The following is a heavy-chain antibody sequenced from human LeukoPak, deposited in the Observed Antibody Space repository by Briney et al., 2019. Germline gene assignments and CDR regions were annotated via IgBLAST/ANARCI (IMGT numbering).Heavy chain of an antibody. J-gene: IGHJ5*01. CDR1: GFTFSSYW. Sequence: GGSLRLSCAASGFTFSSYWTSWVRQAPGKGLEWVANIKQDGSEKYYVDSVKGRFTISRDNAKNSLYLQMNSLRAEGTAVYYCAREYCSSTSCYKNWFDSWGQGTLVTVSS. V-gene: IGHV3-7*01. D-gene: IGHD2-2*02. CDR3: AREYCSSTSCYKNWFDS. CDR2: IKQDGSEK.